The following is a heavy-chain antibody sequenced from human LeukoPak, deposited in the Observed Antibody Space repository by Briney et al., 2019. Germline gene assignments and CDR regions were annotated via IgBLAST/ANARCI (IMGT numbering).Heavy chain of an antibody. Sequence: KPGGSLRLSCAASGFFFSDFYINWIRQAPGKGLEWVAYISSDGETVSYPDSMKGRFTISRDNAKNSLYLQMNSLRAEDTAVYYCAELGITMIGGVWGKGTTVTISS. J-gene: IGHJ6*04. CDR1: GFFFSDFY. CDR2: ISSDGETV. D-gene: IGHD3-10*02. V-gene: IGHV3-11*04. CDR3: AELGITMIGGV.